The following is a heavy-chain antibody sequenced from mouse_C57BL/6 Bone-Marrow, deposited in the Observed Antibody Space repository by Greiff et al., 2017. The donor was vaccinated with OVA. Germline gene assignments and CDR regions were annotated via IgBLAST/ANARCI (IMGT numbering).Heavy chain of an antibody. V-gene: IGHV1-85*01. CDR1: GYTFTSYD. D-gene: IGHD2-2*01. J-gene: IGHJ2*01. CDR3: ARSTLWLRRGFDY. CDR2: IYPRDGST. Sequence: VQLQQSGPELVKPGASVKLSCKASGYTFTSYDINWVKQRPGQGLEWIGWIYPRDGSTTYNEKFKGKATLTVDTSSSTAYMELHSLTSEDSAVDFCARSTLWLRRGFDYWGQGTTLTVSS.